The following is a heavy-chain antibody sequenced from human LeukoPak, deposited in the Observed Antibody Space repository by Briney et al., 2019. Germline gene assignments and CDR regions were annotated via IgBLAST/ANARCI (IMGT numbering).Heavy chain of an antibody. D-gene: IGHD1-26*01. Sequence: PGRSLRLSCAASGFTFNSYSMYWVRQAPGKGLEWVSFISSSSHMYYADSVKGRFSISRDNAKNSLYLQMNSLRAEDTAVYYCVRDSGSSYGYYFLHWGQGTLVTVSS. J-gene: IGHJ1*01. CDR3: VRDSGSSYGYYFLH. CDR2: ISSSSHM. CDR1: GFTFNSYS. V-gene: IGHV3-21*01.